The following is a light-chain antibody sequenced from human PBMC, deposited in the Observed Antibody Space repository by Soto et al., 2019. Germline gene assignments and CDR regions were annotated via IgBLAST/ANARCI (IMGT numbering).Light chain of an antibody. CDR3: AAWDDSLNDYV. Sequence: QPVLTQPPSASGTPGQRVTISCSGSSSNIGSDTVNWYQQLPGTAPKLLISSNNQRPSGVPDRFSGSKSGTSASLAISGLQSEDEADYYCAAWDDSLNDYVFGTGTKLTVL. CDR2: SNN. V-gene: IGLV1-44*01. CDR1: SSNIGSDT. J-gene: IGLJ1*01.